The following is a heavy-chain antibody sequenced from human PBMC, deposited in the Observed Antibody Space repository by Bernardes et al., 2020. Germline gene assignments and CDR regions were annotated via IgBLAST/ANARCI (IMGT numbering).Heavy chain of an antibody. CDR2: INHSGST. J-gene: IGHJ5*02. Sequence: SETLSLTCAVYGGSFSGYYWSWIRQPPGKGLEWIGEINHSGSTNYNPSLKSRVTISVDTSKNQFSLKLSSVTAADTAVYYCARGRTLQNHNYIWGSYRYRNWFDPWGQGTLVTVSS. CDR1: GGSFSGYY. CDR3: ARGRTLQNHNYIWGSYRYRNWFDP. V-gene: IGHV4-34*01. D-gene: IGHD3-16*02.